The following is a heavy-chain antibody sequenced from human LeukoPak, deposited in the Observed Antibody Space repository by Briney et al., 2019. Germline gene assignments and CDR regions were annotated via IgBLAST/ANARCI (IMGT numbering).Heavy chain of an antibody. Sequence: GGSLRLSCAASGFTFSSYAMSWVRQAPGKGLEWVSAISGSGGSTYYADSVKGRFTISRDNSKNTLYLQMNSLRAEDTAVYYCAGDYQLPYQGYFDYWGQGTLVTVSS. J-gene: IGHJ4*02. CDR2: ISGSGGST. D-gene: IGHD2-2*02. CDR3: AGDYQLPYQGYFDY. V-gene: IGHV3-23*01. CDR1: GFTFSSYA.